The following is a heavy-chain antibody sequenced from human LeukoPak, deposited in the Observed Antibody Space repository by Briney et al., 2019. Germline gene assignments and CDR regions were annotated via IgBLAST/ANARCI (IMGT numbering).Heavy chain of an antibody. CDR2: ISTSGDRT. J-gene: IGHJ4*02. D-gene: IGHD1-26*01. CDR3: AHDAVGTSCCTAVDY. CDR1: GFTFSTYA. V-gene: IGHV3-23*01. Sequence: GGSLRLSCAASGFTFSTYAMTWVRQAPGKGLEWVSGISTSGDRTYYADSVKGRLTISRDNSKNTLYLQMNSPRAEDTAEYYCAHDAVGTSCCTAVDYWGQGTLVTVSS.